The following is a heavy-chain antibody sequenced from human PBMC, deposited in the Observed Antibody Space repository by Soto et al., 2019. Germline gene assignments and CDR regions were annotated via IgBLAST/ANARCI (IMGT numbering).Heavy chain of an antibody. CDR1: GGTFSSYA. Sequence: SVKVSCKASGGTFSSYAISWVRQAPGQGLEWMGGLIPIFGTANYAQKFQGRVTITADESTSTAYMELSSLRSEDTAVYYCARAPSPLEYCSRTSCYLFDYLGQGTLVTVSS. CDR3: ARAPSPLEYCSRTSCYLFDY. J-gene: IGHJ4*02. D-gene: IGHD2-2*01. V-gene: IGHV1-69*13. CDR2: LIPIFGTA.